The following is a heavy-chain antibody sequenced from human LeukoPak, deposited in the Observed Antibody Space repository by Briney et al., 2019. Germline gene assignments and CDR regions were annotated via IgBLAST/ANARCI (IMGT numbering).Heavy chain of an antibody. CDR3: ARGSAGY. J-gene: IGHJ4*01. Sequence: GGSLRLSCAASGLTFSNYEMNWVRQAPGKGLEWVTYITSSGNTIYYANSVKGRFTISRDNAKNSLYLQMNSLRAQDTAGYYCARGSAGYWGDGTLVSV. V-gene: IGHV3-48*03. CDR1: GLTFSNYE. CDR2: ITSSGNTI.